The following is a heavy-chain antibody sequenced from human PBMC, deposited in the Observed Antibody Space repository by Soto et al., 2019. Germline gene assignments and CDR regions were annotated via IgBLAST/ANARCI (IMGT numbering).Heavy chain of an antibody. CDR3: ASSNWNFS. J-gene: IGHJ4*02. Sequence: QVQLVESGGGVVQPGRSLRLSCAASGFTFSSYAMHWVRQAPGKGLEWVAVISYDGSNKCYADSVKGRFTISRDNSKNTLYLQMNSLRAEDTAVYYCASSNWNFSWGQGTLVTVSS. CDR2: ISYDGSNK. CDR1: GFTFSSYA. V-gene: IGHV3-30-3*01. D-gene: IGHD1-7*01.